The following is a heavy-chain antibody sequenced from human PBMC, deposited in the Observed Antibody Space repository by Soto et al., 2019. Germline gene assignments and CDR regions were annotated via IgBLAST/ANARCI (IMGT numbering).Heavy chain of an antibody. J-gene: IGHJ6*02. CDR2: IWYDGSNK. CDR3: ARDLGNCSSTSCPQYYYYYYGMDV. V-gene: IGHV3-33*01. Sequence: GGSLRLSCAASGFTFSSYGMHWVRQAPGKGLEWVAVIWYDGSNKNYADSVKGRFTISRNNSKNTLYLQMNSLRAEDTAVYYCARDLGNCSSTSCPQYYYYYYGMDVWGQGTTVTVSS. D-gene: IGHD2-2*01. CDR1: GFTFSSYG.